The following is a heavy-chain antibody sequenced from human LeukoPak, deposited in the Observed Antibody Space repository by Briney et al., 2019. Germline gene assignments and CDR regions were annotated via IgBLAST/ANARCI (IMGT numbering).Heavy chain of an antibody. D-gene: IGHD5-18*01. CDR1: GFTFSSYA. CDR2: ISGRGGST. J-gene: IGHJ4*02. Sequence: GGSLRLSCAASGFTFSSYAMSWVRQAPGEGLGSVSAISGRGGSTYYADSVKGRFTISRDNSKNTLYLQMNSLRAEDTAVYYCANYPAGDTAMETGYFDYWGQGTLVIVSS. CDR3: ANYPAGDTAMETGYFDY. V-gene: IGHV3-23*01.